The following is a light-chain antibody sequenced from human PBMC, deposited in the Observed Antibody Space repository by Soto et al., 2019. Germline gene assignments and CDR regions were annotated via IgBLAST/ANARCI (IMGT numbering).Light chain of an antibody. CDR2: EVS. J-gene: IGLJ1*01. Sequence: QSALTQPASVSGSPGQSVTISFTGTSSDVGNYIYVSWYQQHPGKAPKLMIYEVSNRPSGVSDRFSGSKSGNTASLTISGLQAEDEADYYCSSYTSTSTPYVFGTGTKLTVL. CDR1: SSDVGNYIY. CDR3: SSYTSTSTPYV. V-gene: IGLV2-14*01.